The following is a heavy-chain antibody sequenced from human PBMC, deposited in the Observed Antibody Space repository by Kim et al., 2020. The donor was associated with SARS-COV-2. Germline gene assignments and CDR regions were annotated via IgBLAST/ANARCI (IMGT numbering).Heavy chain of an antibody. CDR3: VKGILGSSGWRGDY. Sequence: AGSVKGRFTISRDNSKNRLYLQMSSLRAEDTAVYYCVKGILGSSGWRGDYWGQGTLVTVSS. J-gene: IGHJ4*02. D-gene: IGHD6-25*01. V-gene: IGHV3-64D*06.